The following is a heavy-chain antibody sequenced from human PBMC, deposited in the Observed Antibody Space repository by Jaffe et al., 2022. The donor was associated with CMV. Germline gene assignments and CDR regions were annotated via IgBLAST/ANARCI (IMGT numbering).Heavy chain of an antibody. Sequence: QVQLVQSGAEVKKPGASVKVSCKASGYTFTSYDINWVRQATGQGLEWMGWMNPNSGNTGYAQKFQGRVTMTRNTSISTAYMELSSLRSEDTAVYYCARVKTYCSGGSCSKGDYYYYGMDVWGQGTTVTVSS. J-gene: IGHJ6*02. CDR3: ARVKTYCSGGSCSKGDYYYYGMDV. D-gene: IGHD2-15*01. V-gene: IGHV1-8*01. CDR1: GYTFTSYD. CDR2: MNPNSGNT.